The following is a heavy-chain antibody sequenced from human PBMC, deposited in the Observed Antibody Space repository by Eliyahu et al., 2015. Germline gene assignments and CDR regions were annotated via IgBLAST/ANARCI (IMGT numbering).Heavy chain of an antibody. D-gene: IGHD2/OR15-2a*01. Sequence: SVKGRFTISRDDSKSIAYLQMNSLKSEDTAVYYCTRDYRENMVVAVGGYWGQGTLVTVSS. J-gene: IGHJ4*02. V-gene: IGHV3-49*02. CDR3: TRDYRENMVVAVGGY.